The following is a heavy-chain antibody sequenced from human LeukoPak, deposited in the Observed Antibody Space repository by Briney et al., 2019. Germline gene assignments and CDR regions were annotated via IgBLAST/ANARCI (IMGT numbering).Heavy chain of an antibody. CDR2: INHSGST. J-gene: IGHJ6*04. D-gene: IGHD3-10*01. Sequence: SETLSLTCAVYGGYFCGYYWSWIRRPPGKGLEWIGEINHSGSTNYNPSLKSRVTISVDTSKNQFSLKLSSVTAADTAVYYCARGLYGSGMDVWGKGTTVTISS. CDR3: ARGLYGSGMDV. CDR1: GGYFCGYY. V-gene: IGHV4-34*01.